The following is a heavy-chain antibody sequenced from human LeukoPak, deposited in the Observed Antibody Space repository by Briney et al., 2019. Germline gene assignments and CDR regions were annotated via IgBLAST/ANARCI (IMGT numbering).Heavy chain of an antibody. D-gene: IGHD3-3*01. V-gene: IGHV1-2*02. J-gene: IGHJ6*04. CDR1: GYTFTGYY. Sequence: ASVKVSCKASGYTFTGYYMHWVRQAPGQRLEWLGWFNPNSGGTNYPQKFQRRVTITRDTSISTSYMELSRLRSHDTAVYYCARGNSFWSGYYPHGATYYYYVMDVWGKGTTGTVSS. CDR2: FNPNSGGT. CDR3: ARGNSFWSGYYPHGATYYYYVMDV.